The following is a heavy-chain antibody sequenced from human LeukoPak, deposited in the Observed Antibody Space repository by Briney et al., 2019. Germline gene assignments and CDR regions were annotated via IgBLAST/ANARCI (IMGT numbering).Heavy chain of an antibody. J-gene: IGHJ4*02. V-gene: IGHV1-24*01. CDR1: GYTLTELS. D-gene: IGHD3-10*01. Sequence: ASVKVSCKVSGYTLTELSMHWVRQAPGKGLEWMGGFDPEDGETIYAQKFQGRVTMTEDTSTDTAYMELSSLRSEDTAVYYCAARVRGAYLLYFDYWGQGTLATVSS. CDR3: AARVRGAYLLYFDY. CDR2: FDPEDGET.